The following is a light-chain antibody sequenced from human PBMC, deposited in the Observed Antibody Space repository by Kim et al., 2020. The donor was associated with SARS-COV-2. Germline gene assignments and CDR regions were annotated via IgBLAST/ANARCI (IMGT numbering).Light chain of an antibody. J-gene: IGLJ2*01. CDR1: SSDVGGYNY. Sequence: QSAVTQPRSVSGSPGQSVTISCTGTSSDVGGYNYVSWYQQHPGKAPTLMIYDVSKRPSGVPDRFSGSKSGNTASLTVSGLQPEDESDYYCCSYAGRYLCVFGGGP. CDR2: DVS. CDR3: CSYAGRYLCV. V-gene: IGLV2-11*01.